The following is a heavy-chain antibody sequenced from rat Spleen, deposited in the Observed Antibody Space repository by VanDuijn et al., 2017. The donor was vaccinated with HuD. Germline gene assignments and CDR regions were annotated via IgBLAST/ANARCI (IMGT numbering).Heavy chain of an antibody. V-gene: IGHV5S23*01. Sequence: EVQLVESGGGLVQPGRSLKLSCAASGFTFSNYDMAWVRQAPGKGLEWVASITNASGRTYYPDSVKGRFTISRDTAQNTLYLQMNSLRSEDTATYYCARRHGYNCDYFDYWGQGVMVTVSS. CDR2: ITNASGRT. D-gene: IGHD1-9*01. CDR3: ARRHGYNCDYFDY. J-gene: IGHJ2*01. CDR1: GFTFSNYD.